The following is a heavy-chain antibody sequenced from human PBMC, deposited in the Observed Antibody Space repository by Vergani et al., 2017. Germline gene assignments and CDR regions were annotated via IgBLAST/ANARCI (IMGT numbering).Heavy chain of an antibody. Sequence: EVQLVESGGGLVKPGGSLRLSCAASGFTFSNAWMSWVRQAPGKGLEWVGRIKSKTDGGTTDYAAPVKGRFTISRDDSKNTLYLQMNSLRAEDTAVYYCAMGETYSSGWSYGMDVWGQGTTVTVSS. CDR2: IKSKTDGGTT. CDR3: AMGETYSSGWSYGMDV. CDR1: GFTFSNAW. J-gene: IGHJ6*02. D-gene: IGHD6-19*01. V-gene: IGHV3-15*01.